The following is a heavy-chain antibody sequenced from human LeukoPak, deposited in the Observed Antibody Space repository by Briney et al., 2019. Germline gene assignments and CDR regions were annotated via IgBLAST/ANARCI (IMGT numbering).Heavy chain of an antibody. CDR2: ISSGSSTM. Sequence: GGSLRLSCAASGFTFNSYSMNWVRQAPGKGLEWVPDISSGSSTMYYADSVKGRFTISRDNAKNSLYLQMNSLRAEDTAVYYCARDYDFWSGYYTGVFDYWGQGTLVTVSS. D-gene: IGHD3-3*01. J-gene: IGHJ4*02. CDR1: GFTFNSYS. CDR3: ARDYDFWSGYYTGVFDY. V-gene: IGHV3-48*01.